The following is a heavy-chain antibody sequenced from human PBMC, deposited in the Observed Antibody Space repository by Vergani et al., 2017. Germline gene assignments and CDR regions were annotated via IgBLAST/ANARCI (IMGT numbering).Heavy chain of an antibody. D-gene: IGHD3-22*01. Sequence: QVQLQQWGAGLLKPSETLSLTCAVYGGSFSGYYWSWIRQPPGKGLEWIGEINHSGSTNYNPSLKSRVTISVDTSKNQFSLKLSSVTAADTAVYYCAGENYYDSTGGYWGQGTLVTVSS. CDR1: GGSFSGYY. V-gene: IGHV4-34*01. CDR2: INHSGST. CDR3: AGENYYDSTGGY. J-gene: IGHJ4*02.